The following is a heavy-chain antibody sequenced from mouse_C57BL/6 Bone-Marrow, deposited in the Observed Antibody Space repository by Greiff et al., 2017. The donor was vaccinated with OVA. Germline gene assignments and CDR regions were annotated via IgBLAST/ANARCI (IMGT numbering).Heavy chain of an antibody. D-gene: IGHD2-5*01. CDR1: GYTFTSYC. J-gene: IGHJ1*03. V-gene: IGHV1-64*01. Sequence: VQLQQPGAELVKPGASVKLSCKTSGYTFTSYCMHWVKQRPGQGLEWIGMIHPNSGSTNYNEKFKSKATLTVDKSSSTAYMQLSSLTSEDSAVYYCARGGFYYSNYVGWYFDVWGTGTTVTVSS. CDR3: ARGGFYYSNYVGWYFDV. CDR2: IHPNSGST.